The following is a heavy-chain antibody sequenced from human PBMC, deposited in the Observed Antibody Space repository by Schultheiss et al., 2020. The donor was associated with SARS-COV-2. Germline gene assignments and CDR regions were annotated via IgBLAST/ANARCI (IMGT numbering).Heavy chain of an antibody. V-gene: IGHV4-31*03. CDR2: IYYSGST. CDR3: ARVLTGLGTGDYFDN. Sequence: SQTLSLTCTVSGGSISSGGYYWSWIRQHPGKGLEWIGYIYYSGSTYYNPSLKSRVTMSVDTSNNQFSLRLTSVTAADTAVYYCARVLTGLGTGDYFDNWGQGTLVTVSS. D-gene: IGHD6-13*01. J-gene: IGHJ4*02. CDR1: GGSISSGGYY.